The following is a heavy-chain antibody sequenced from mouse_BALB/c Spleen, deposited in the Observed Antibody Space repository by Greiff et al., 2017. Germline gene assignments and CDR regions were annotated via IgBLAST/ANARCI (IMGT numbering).Heavy chain of an antibody. D-gene: IGHD1-1*01. CDR3: ASYGSNYAMDY. CDR2: INPSSGYT. J-gene: IGHJ4*01. Sequence: VKLVESAAELARPGASVKMSCKASGYTFTSYTMHWVKQRPGQGLEWIGYINPSSGYTEYNQKFKDKTTLTADKSSSTAYMQLSSLTSEDSAVYYCASYGSNYAMDYWGQGTSVTVSS. CDR1: GYTFTSYT. V-gene: IGHV1-4*02.